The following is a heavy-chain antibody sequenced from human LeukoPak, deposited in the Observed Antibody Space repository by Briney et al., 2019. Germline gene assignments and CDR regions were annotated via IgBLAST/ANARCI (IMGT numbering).Heavy chain of an antibody. J-gene: IGHJ4*02. D-gene: IGHD4-17*01. CDR2: ISAYNGNT. V-gene: IGHV1-18*01. CDR3: ARDRDYGDYNTQDLFVY. Sequence: ASVKVSCTASGYTFTNFGISWVRPAPGQGLEWMGWISAYNGNTNYAQRLQGRVTMTTDTSTSTAYIELRSLRSDDTAVYYCARDRDYGDYNTQDLFVYWGQGTLVTVSS. CDR1: GYTFTNFG.